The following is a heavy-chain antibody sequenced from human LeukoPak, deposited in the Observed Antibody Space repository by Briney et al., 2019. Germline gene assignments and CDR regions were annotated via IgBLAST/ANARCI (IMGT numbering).Heavy chain of an antibody. CDR2: TINKVHNYMT. CDR1: GFILSDYY. CDR3: ARGDGWSFDY. D-gene: IGHD6-19*01. V-gene: IGHV3-72*01. Sequence: GGSLRLSCAASGFILSDYYMDWVRQAPGKGLEWLGRTINKVHNYMTEYAASVKGRFTISRDDSQKSLFLQVNSLKTDDTAVYYCARGDGWSFDYWGQGTLVTVSS. J-gene: IGHJ4*02.